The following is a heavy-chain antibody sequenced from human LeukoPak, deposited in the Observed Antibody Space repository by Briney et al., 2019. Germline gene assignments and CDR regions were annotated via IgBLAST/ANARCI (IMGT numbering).Heavy chain of an antibody. V-gene: IGHV3-7*03. Sequence: GGSLRLSCTASGFTFSNYWMTWVRQAPGKGLEWVANIKGDGSRKNCVDSLKGRFTISRDNAKNLLYLQMNSLRAEDTAVYYCATPLDYYDSSGYHQGGDWGQGTLVTVSS. D-gene: IGHD3-22*01. CDR3: ATPLDYYDSSGYHQGGD. CDR1: GFTFSNYW. J-gene: IGHJ4*02. CDR2: IKGDGSRK.